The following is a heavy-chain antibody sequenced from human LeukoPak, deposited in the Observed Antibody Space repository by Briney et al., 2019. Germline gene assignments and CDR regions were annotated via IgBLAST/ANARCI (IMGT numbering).Heavy chain of an antibody. D-gene: IGHD4-17*01. CDR3: AKGDYGDYVSDAFDI. CDR1: GFTFSSHG. CDR2: IRYDGSNK. V-gene: IGHV3-30*02. Sequence: PGGSLRLSCAASGFTFSSHGMHWVRQAPGKGLEWVAFIRYDGSNKYYADSVKGRFTISRDNSKNTLYLQMNSLRAEDTAVYYCAKGDYGDYVSDAFDIWGQGTMVTVSS. J-gene: IGHJ3*02.